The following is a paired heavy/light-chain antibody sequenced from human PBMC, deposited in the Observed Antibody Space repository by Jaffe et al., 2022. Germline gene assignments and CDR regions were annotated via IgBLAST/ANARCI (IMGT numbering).Heavy chain of an antibody. CDR3: ARGGRGAYCGGDCYLYYFDY. D-gene: IGHD2-21*02. J-gene: IGHJ4*02. CDR2: ISSSGSTI. V-gene: IGHV3-48*03. Sequence: EVQLVESGGGLVQPGGSLRLSCAASGFTFSSYEMNWVRQAPGKGLEWVSYISSSGSTIYYADSVKGRFTISRDNAKNSLYLQMNSLRAEDTAVYYCARGGRGAYCGGDCYLYYFDYWGQGTLVTVSS. CDR1: GFTFSSYE.
Light chain of an antibody. Sequence: SYELTQPPSVSVSPGQTARITCSGDALPKQYAYWYQQKPGQAPVLVIYKDSERPSGIPERFSGSSSGTTVTLTISGVQAEDEADYYCQSADSSGTYRDVVFGGGTKLTVL. CDR1: ALPKQY. V-gene: IGLV3-25*03. CDR2: KDS. J-gene: IGLJ2*01. CDR3: QSADSSGTYRDVV.